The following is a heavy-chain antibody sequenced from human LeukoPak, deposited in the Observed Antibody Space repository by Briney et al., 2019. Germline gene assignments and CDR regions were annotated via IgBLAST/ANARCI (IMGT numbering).Heavy chain of an antibody. J-gene: IGHJ5*02. CDR2: IFYSGST. CDR3: ARRLIAAAGTWFDP. Sequence: SETLSLTCTVSGGSVSSDSYYWSWIRQPPGKGLEWIGYIFYSGSTNYNPSLKSRITISVDKSKNQFSLKLSSVTAADTAVYYCARRLIAAAGTWFDPWGQGTLVTVSS. CDR1: GGSVSSDSYY. V-gene: IGHV4-61*01. D-gene: IGHD6-13*01.